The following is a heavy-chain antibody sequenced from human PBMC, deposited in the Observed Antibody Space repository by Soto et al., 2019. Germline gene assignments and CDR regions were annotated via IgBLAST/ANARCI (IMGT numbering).Heavy chain of an antibody. D-gene: IGHD5-18*01. Sequence: QVQLVQSGAEVKKPGSSVKVSCKASGGTFSSYAISWVRQAPGQGLEWMGGIIPIFGTANYAQKFQGRVTITADESTSTAYMERSSLRSEDTAVYYCARDRDTAMVTAYYYGMDVWGQGTTVTVSS. CDR2: IIPIFGTA. J-gene: IGHJ6*02. CDR3: ARDRDTAMVTAYYYGMDV. V-gene: IGHV1-69*01. CDR1: GGTFSSYA.